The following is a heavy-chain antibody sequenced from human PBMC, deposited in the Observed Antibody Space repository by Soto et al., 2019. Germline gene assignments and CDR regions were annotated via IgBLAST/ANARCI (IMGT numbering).Heavy chain of an antibody. V-gene: IGHV3-23*01. CDR2: ISGSGGST. J-gene: IGHJ4*02. Sequence: EVQLLESGGGLVQPGGSLRLSCAASGFTFSSYTMNWVRQAPGKGLEWVSSISGSGGSTYYAVSVKGRFTISRDNSKNTLYLQMSSLRAEDTAVYYCAKERAVAVWGQGTLVTVSS. CDR1: GFTFSSYT. D-gene: IGHD6-19*01. CDR3: AKERAVAV.